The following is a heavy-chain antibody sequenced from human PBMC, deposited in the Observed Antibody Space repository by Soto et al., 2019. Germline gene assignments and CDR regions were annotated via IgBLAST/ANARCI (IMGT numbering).Heavy chain of an antibody. J-gene: IGHJ6*02. CDR2: IFYNGTT. D-gene: IGHD3-3*02. CDR1: GGSISSSIYY. Sequence: PSETLSLTCTVSGGSISSSIYYWGWIRQPPGKGLEWIGSIFYNGTTYYNPSLKSRVTISVDTSKNQFSLKLSSVTAAYTAVYSCAYIFCGGYGPGCCYYGMDVWGQGTTVTVSS. V-gene: IGHV4-39*01. CDR3: AYIFCGGYGPGCCYYGMDV.